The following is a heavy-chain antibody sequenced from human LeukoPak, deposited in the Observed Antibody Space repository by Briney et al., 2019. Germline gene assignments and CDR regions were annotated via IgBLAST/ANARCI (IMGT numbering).Heavy chain of an antibody. V-gene: IGHV4-39*01. CDR2: IYYSGST. CDR3: ARQGRISMIVVLIEDAFDI. CDR1: GGSISSSSYY. Sequence: SETLSLTCTVSGGSISSSSYYWGWIRQPPGKGLEWIGSIYYSGSTYYNPSLKSRVTISVDTSKNQVSLKLSSVTAADTAVYYCARQGRISMIVVLIEDAFDIWGQGTMVTVSS. D-gene: IGHD3-22*01. J-gene: IGHJ3*02.